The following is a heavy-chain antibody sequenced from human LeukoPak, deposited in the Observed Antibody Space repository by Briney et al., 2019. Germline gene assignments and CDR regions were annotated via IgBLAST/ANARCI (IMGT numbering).Heavy chain of an antibody. Sequence: ASVKVSCKASGYTFTDYYMHWVRQAPGQGLEWMGWISAYSGNTKYAQKFQGRVTMTTDTSTGTAYIELRSLRSDDTAVYYCARGPMYSTSYYAPDYWGQGTPVTVSS. CDR2: ISAYSGNT. J-gene: IGHJ4*02. V-gene: IGHV1-18*04. D-gene: IGHD6-13*01. CDR3: ARGPMYSTSYYAPDY. CDR1: GYTFTDYY.